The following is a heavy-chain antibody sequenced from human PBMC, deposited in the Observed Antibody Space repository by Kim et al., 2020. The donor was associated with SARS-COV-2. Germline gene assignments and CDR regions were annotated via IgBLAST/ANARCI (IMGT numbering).Heavy chain of an antibody. CDR2: ISYDGSNK. V-gene: IGHV3-30*18. CDR1: GFTFSSYG. Sequence: GGSLRLSCAASGFTFSSYGMHWVRQAPGKGLERVAVISYDGSNKYYADSVKGRFTISRDNSKNTLYLQMNSLRAEDTAVYYCAKGREATGAFDIWGQGTMVTDSS. J-gene: IGHJ3*02. D-gene: IGHD5-12*01. CDR3: AKGREATGAFDI.